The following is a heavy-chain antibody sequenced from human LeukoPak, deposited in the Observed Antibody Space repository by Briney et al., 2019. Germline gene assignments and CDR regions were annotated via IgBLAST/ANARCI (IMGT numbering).Heavy chain of an antibody. CDR3: AKEGVAARPIDDY. CDR2: IRYDGSNK. V-gene: IGHV3-30*02. CDR1: GFIFSSYG. Sequence: GGSLRLSCAASGFIFSSYGMHWVRQAPGKGLEGVAFIRYDGSNKYYADSVKGRFTISRDNSKNTLYLQMNSLRAEDTAVYYCAKEGVAARPIDDYWGQGTLVTVSS. D-gene: IGHD6-6*01. J-gene: IGHJ4*02.